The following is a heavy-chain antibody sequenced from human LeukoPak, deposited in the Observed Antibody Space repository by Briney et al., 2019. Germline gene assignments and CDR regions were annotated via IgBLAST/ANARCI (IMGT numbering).Heavy chain of an antibody. Sequence: ASVKVSCKASGYTFTSYYMHWVRQAPGQGLEWMGWINPNSGGTNYAQKFQGRVTMTRDTSISTAYMELSRLRSDDTAVYYCARDIDYDILTGYHPLDYWGQGTLVTVSS. CDR2: INPNSGGT. V-gene: IGHV1-2*02. J-gene: IGHJ4*02. D-gene: IGHD3-9*01. CDR1: GYTFTSYY. CDR3: ARDIDYDILTGYHPLDY.